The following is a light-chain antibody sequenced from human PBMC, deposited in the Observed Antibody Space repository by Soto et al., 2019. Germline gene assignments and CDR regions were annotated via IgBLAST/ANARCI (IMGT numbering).Light chain of an antibody. CDR2: SAS. CDR1: QSVSDW. V-gene: IGKV1-12*01. CDR3: QQAFSFPYT. Sequence: DVEMPQSPSSVTASVGETVTITCRASQSVSDWVAWYQQKPGKAPRLLMYSASTLQSGVPPRFRGSGSGTAFSLTITSRQAEELATYFCQQAFSFPYTFGQGTKVDI. J-gene: IGKJ2*01.